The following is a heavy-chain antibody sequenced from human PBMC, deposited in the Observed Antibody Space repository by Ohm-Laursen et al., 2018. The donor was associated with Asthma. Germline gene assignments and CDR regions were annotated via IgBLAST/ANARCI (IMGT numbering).Heavy chain of an antibody. V-gene: IGHV3-9*01. CDR2: ISWNSGSI. Sequence: SLRLSCAASGFTFDDYAMHWVRQAPGKGLEWVSGISWNSGSIGYADSVKGRFTISRDNAKNSLYLQMNSLRAEDTAVYYCASSYYDSSGYKGSAFDIWGQGTMVTVSS. J-gene: IGHJ3*02. CDR1: GFTFDDYA. CDR3: ASSYYDSSGYKGSAFDI. D-gene: IGHD3-22*01.